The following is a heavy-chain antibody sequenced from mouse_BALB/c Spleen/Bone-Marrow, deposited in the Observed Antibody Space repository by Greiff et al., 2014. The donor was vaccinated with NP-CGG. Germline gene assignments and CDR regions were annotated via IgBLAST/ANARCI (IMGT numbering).Heavy chain of an antibody. J-gene: IGHJ4*01. V-gene: IGHV5-4*02. CDR1: GFTFSDFY. CDR3: ARSGERYGAMDY. D-gene: IGHD1-1*02. CDR2: ISNGGTYT. Sequence: EVHLVESGGGLVKPGGSLKLSCAASGFTFSDFYMFWFRQTPEKRLEWVATISNGGTYTYYPGSVKGRFTISRDNAKNNLYLQMSSLKSEDTAMYYCARSGERYGAMDYWGQGTSVTVTS.